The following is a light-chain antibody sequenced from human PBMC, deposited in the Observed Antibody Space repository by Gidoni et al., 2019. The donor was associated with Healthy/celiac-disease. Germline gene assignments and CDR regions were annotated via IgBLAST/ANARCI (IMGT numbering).Light chain of an antibody. CDR3: QSADSSGTYRV. J-gene: IGLJ2*01. Sequence: SYELPQPPSVSVSPGQAARITCSGDAVPKQYAYWYQQKPAQDPVLVIYKDSERPSGIPERFSGSSSGTTVTLTISGVQAEDEADYYCQSADSSGTYRVFGGGTKLTVL. V-gene: IGLV3-25*03. CDR2: KDS. CDR1: AVPKQY.